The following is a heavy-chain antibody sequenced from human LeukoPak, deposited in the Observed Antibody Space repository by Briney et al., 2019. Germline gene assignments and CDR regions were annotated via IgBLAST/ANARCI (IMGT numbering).Heavy chain of an antibody. CDR3: ARSGYDIDYYYYYMDV. D-gene: IGHD5-12*01. CDR1: GFTLNIYW. V-gene: IGHV3-7*01. Sequence: GGSLRLSCAASGFTLNIYWMTWVRQAPGKGLEWVANIKQDGTEKYYVDSVKGRFTISRDNAKNSLYLQMNSLRAEDTAVYYCARSGYDIDYYYYYMDVWGKGTTVTISS. CDR2: IKQDGTEK. J-gene: IGHJ6*03.